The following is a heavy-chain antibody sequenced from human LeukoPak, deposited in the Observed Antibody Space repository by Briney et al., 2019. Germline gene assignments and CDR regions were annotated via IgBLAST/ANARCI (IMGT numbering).Heavy chain of an antibody. J-gene: IGHJ4*02. V-gene: IGHV3-48*04. CDR1: GFTVSSYS. CDR3: ARAGFNYGCDY. CDR2: ISSSSSTI. Sequence: GGSLRLSCAASGFTVSSYSMNWVRQAPGKGLEWVSYISSSSSTIYYADSVKGRFTISRDNAKNSLYLQMNSLRAEDTALYYCARAGFNYGCDYWGQGTLVTVSS. D-gene: IGHD3-10*01.